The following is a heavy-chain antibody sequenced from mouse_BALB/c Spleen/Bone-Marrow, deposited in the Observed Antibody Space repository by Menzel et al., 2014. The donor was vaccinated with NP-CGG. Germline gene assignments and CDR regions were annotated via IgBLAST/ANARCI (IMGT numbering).Heavy chain of an antibody. CDR2: IDSANGNT. Sequence: LVESGAELVKPGASVKLSCTASGFNIKDTYMHWVKQRPEQGLEWIGRIDSANGNTKYDPKFQGKATITADTSSNTAYLQLSSLTSEDTAVYYCARWEYYAMDYWGQGTSVTVSS. D-gene: IGHD4-1*01. V-gene: IGHV14-3*02. CDR1: GFNIKDTY. J-gene: IGHJ4*01. CDR3: ARWEYYAMDY.